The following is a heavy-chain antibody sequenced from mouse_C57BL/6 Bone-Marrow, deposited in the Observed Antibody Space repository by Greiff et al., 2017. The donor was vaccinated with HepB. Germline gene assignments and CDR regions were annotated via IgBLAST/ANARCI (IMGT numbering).Heavy chain of an antibody. D-gene: IGHD1-1*01. CDR3: AREEVITTVVPFAY. Sequence: VQLQQSGAELARPGASVKLSCKASGYTFTSYGISWVKQSTGQGLEWIGEIYPRSGNTYYNEKFKGKATLTANNSSSTAYMELRSLTSEDSAVYFCAREEVITTVVPFAYWGQGTLVTVSA. J-gene: IGHJ3*01. CDR2: IYPRSGNT. V-gene: IGHV1-81*01. CDR1: GYTFTSYG.